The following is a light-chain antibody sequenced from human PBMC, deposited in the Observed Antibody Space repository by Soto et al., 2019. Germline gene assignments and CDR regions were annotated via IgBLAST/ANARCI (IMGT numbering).Light chain of an antibody. CDR2: AAS. Sequence: DIRISQSPSSLSASVGDRVTITCRASQSISSYLNWYQQKPGKAPKLLIYAASSLQSGVPSRFSGSGSGTDFTLTISSLQPEDFATYYCQQSYSTPPWTFGQGTKVDIK. J-gene: IGKJ1*01. V-gene: IGKV1-39*01. CDR1: QSISSY. CDR3: QQSYSTPPWT.